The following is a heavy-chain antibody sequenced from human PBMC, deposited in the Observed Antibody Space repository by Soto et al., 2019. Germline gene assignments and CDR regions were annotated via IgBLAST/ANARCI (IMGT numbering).Heavy chain of an antibody. D-gene: IGHD5-12*01. J-gene: IGHJ4*02. V-gene: IGHV1-46*01. CDR1: GYTFTSYY. Sequence: QVQLVQSGAEVKKPGASVKVSCKASGYTFTSYYMHWVRQAPGQGLEWMGIINPSGRSTSYAQKFQGRDTMTRDSSTSTVYMELSSLRSEDTAVYYCARTDIMATYPDYWGQGTLVTVSS. CDR3: ARTDIMATYPDY. CDR2: INPSGRST.